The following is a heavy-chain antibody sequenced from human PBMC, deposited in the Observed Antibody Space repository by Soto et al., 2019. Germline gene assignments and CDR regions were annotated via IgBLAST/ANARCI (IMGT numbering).Heavy chain of an antibody. Sequence: RGESLKISCQVSGDDFDMYWIAWVRQTPGRGLEWIGIIYPGDSETKYSPSFQGRVTISADRSTKTAYLQWSGLKASDTATYYCARHRRAIVASTDPLHIWGQGTKVTVSS. V-gene: IGHV5-51*01. D-gene: IGHD5-12*01. CDR2: IYPGDSET. J-gene: IGHJ3*02. CDR3: ARHRRAIVASTDPLHI. CDR1: GDDFDMYW.